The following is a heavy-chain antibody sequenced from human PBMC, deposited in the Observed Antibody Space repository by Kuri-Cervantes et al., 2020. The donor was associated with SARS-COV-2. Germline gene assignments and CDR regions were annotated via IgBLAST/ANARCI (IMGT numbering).Heavy chain of an antibody. Sequence: GESLKISCAASGFTFSDYWIHWVRQAPGKGLVWVSRISSDGSSTSYADSVKGRFTISRDNAKNSLYLQMNSLRAEDTAVYYCARGRDYDYVWGSYHFDYWGQGTLVTVSS. D-gene: IGHD3-16*01. CDR3: ARGRDYDYVWGSYHFDY. J-gene: IGHJ4*02. V-gene: IGHV3-74*01. CDR1: GFTFSDYW. CDR2: ISSDGSST.